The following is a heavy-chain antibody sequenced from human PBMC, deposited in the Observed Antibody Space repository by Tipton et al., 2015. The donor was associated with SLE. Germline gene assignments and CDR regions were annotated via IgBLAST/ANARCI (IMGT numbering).Heavy chain of an antibody. CDR2: IYSGGST. Sequence: SLRLSCAASGFTLSSYAMTWVRQAPGKGLEWVAIIYSGGSTYYADSVKGRFTVSRGTSKNTLYLQMSSLRPGDTAVYYCAKNAEKHCGGDCSPFDYWGQGTLVTVSS. V-gene: IGHV3-23*03. CDR1: GFTLSSYA. D-gene: IGHD2-21*01. J-gene: IGHJ4*02. CDR3: AKNAEKHCGGDCSPFDY.